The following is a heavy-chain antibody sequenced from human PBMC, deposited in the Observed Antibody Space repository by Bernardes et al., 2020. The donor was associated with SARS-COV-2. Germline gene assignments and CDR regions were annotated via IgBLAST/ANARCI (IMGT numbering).Heavy chain of an antibody. D-gene: IGHD6-13*01. CDR3: ARLRHYSNSPVGRDY. CDR2: IYYSGST. Sequence: SETLSLTCTVSGGSISRSNYYWGWIRQPPGKGLEWIGNIYYSGSTYYNPSLKNRVTISVDTSKNQFSLNLSSVTAADTAIYYCARLRHYSNSPVGRDYWGQGTLVTVSS. J-gene: IGHJ4*02. CDR1: GGSISRSNYY. V-gene: IGHV4-39*01.